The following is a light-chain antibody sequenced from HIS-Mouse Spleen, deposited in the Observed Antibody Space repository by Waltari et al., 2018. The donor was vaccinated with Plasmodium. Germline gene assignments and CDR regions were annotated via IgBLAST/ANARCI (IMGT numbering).Light chain of an antibody. Sequence: QSALTQPRSVSGSPGQSVTLSCTGTRIHVGGYNCVHWYQQHPGKAPKRMIYDVSKRPSGVPDRFSGSKSGNTASLTISGLQAEDEADYYCCSYAGSYTWVFGGGTKLTVL. CDR2: DVS. CDR3: CSYAGSYTWV. J-gene: IGLJ3*02. V-gene: IGLV2-11*01. CDR1: RIHVGGYNC.